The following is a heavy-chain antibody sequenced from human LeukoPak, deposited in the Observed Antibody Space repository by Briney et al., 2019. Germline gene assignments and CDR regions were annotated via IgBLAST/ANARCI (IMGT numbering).Heavy chain of an antibody. Sequence: GASVKVSCKASGYTFTGYYVHWVRQAPGQGLEWMGWINPNSGGTNYAQKFQGRVTMTRDTSISTAYMELSRLRSDDTAVYYCARDTLGATRLYYYYMDVWGKGTTVTISS. J-gene: IGHJ6*03. CDR2: INPNSGGT. CDR1: GYTFTGYY. V-gene: IGHV1-2*02. D-gene: IGHD1-26*01. CDR3: ARDTLGATRLYYYYMDV.